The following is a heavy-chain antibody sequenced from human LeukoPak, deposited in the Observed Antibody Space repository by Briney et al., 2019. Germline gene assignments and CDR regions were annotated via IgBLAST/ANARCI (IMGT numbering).Heavy chain of an antibody. V-gene: IGHV3-74*01. D-gene: IGHD6-13*01. J-gene: IGHJ4*02. CDR2: VNNDGSST. CDR1: GFTFSTYW. Sequence: GGSLRLSCAASGFTFSTYWMNWVRQAPGKGLVWVSRVNNDGSSTSYADSVKGRFTISRDNTKNTLYLQMNSLRAEDTAVYYCARDLNDLLQNYRSTWYPADYWGQGTLVTASS. CDR3: ARDLNDLLQNYRSTWYPADY.